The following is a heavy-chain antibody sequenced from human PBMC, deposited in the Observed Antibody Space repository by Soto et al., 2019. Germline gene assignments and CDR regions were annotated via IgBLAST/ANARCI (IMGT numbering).Heavy chain of an antibody. CDR2: IYYSGTT. J-gene: IGHJ4*02. Sequence: PSETLSLTCTVPGGSINSGGSYWTWIRHHPGKGLEWFGNIYYSGTTHYNPSLEGRGFISLATSRHKFSLQVTSVTAADSAVYSCARGRGYIWQSYLSLWGLGILVTVSS. CDR3: ARGRGYIWQSYLSL. D-gene: IGHD1-26*01. CDR1: GGSINSGGSY. V-gene: IGHV4-31*03.